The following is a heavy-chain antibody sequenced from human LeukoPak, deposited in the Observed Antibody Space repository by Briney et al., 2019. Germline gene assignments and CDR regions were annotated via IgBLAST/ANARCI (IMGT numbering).Heavy chain of an antibody. CDR2: INWNGGST. V-gene: IGHV3-20*04. Sequence: PGGSLRLSCAASGFTFDDYGMSWVRQAPGKGLEWVYGINWNGGSTGYADSVKGRFTISRDNAKNSLYLQMNSLRAEDTALYYCASSYSSGCHPFDYWGQGTLVTVSS. J-gene: IGHJ4*02. CDR1: GFTFDDYG. D-gene: IGHD6-19*01. CDR3: ASSYSSGCHPFDY.